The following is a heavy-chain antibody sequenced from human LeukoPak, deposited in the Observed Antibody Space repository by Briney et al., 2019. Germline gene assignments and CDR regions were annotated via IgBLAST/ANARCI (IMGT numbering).Heavy chain of an antibody. CDR1: GGSISSYY. J-gene: IGHJ4*02. V-gene: IGHV4-4*07. CDR2: IYTSGST. CDR3: ARAYYYGSGSYLDY. D-gene: IGHD3-10*01. Sequence: PSETLSLTCTVSGGSISSYYWSWIRQPAGKGLEWIGRIYTSGSTNYNPSLKSRVTMSVDTSKNQFSLKLSFVTAADTAVYYCARAYYYGSGSYLDYWGQGTLVTVSS.